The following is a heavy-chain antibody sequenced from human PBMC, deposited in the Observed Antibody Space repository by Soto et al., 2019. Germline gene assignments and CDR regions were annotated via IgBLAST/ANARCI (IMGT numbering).Heavy chain of an antibody. D-gene: IGHD6-19*01. CDR3: AKDEGHRPGWRNPYYFDH. J-gene: IGHJ4*02. CDR1: GFTFSRYW. V-gene: IGHV3-74*01. CDR2: INSDGSST. Sequence: PGGSLRLSCAASGFTFSRYWMHWVRQAPGKGLVWVSRINSDGSSTYYADSLRGRFTVSRDNSKNTVYLQIDSLKVEDTAVYYCAKDEGHRPGWRNPYYFDHWGQGALVTVSS.